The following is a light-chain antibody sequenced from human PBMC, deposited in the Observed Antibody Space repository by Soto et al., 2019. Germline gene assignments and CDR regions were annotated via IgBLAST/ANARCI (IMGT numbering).Light chain of an antibody. CDR3: QQYDNLPPLT. V-gene: IGKV1-33*01. CDR2: DAS. Sequence: DIHRTQSPSSLSASVGDRVTITCQASQDISNYLNWYQQKPGKAPKLLIYDASNLETGVPSRFSGSGSGTDFTFTISSLQPEDIATYYCQQYDNLPPLTFGGGTKVDIK. CDR1: QDISNY. J-gene: IGKJ4*01.